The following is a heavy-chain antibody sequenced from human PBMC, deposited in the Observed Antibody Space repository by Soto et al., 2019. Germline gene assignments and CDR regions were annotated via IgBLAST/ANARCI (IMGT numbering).Heavy chain of an antibody. Sequence: QLQLQESGPGLVKPSETLSLTCTVSGGSISSTDNYWGWTRQPPGKAPEWIGSIYYSGSTYYNPSLKSRVIISVDTSKNQFSLKLTSVTAADTAVYFCARHGMYGSGYLADHWGQGTLVIVSS. V-gene: IGHV4-39*01. CDR1: GGSISSTDNY. CDR2: IYYSGST. D-gene: IGHD6-19*01. CDR3: ARHGMYGSGYLADH. J-gene: IGHJ4*02.